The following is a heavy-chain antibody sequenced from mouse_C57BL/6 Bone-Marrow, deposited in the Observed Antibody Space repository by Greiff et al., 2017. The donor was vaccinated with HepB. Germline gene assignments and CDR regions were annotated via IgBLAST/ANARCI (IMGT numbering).Heavy chain of an antibody. CDR2: IWGGGST. Sequence: VHLVESGPGLVAPSQSLSITCTVSGFSLTSYGVDWVRQPPGKGLEWLGVIWGGGSTNYNSALMSRLSISKDNSKSQVILKMNSLQTDDTAMYYGASLHYYGSSAWFACWGQGTLVTVSA. CDR3: ASLHYYGSSAWFAC. D-gene: IGHD1-1*01. V-gene: IGHV2-9*01. J-gene: IGHJ3*01. CDR1: GFSLTSYG.